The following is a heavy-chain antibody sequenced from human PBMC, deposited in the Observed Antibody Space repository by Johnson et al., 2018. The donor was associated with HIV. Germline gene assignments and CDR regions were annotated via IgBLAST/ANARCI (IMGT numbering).Heavy chain of an antibody. V-gene: IGHV3-11*04. CDR1: GFTFSDYY. CDR3: ARGRRRLVQEDITEYETFDI. D-gene: IGHD3-10*01. Sequence: QVQLVESGGGLVKPGGSLRLSCAASGFTFSDYYMSWIRQAPGKGLEWVSHISSSGSTINYADSVQGRFTLSRDSSKTSLYLQMVSLSAEDTAVYYCARGRRRLVQEDITEYETFDIWGQGTMVTVSS. CDR2: ISSSGSTI. J-gene: IGHJ3*02.